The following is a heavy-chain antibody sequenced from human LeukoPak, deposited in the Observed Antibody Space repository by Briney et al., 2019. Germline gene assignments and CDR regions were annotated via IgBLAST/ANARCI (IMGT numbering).Heavy chain of an antibody. J-gene: IGHJ4*02. CDR2: IYSGGDT. Sequence: GGSLRLSCAASGLTVSSNCMSWVRQAPGKGLEWVSFIYSGGDTYYADSVKGRFTISRDNSKNTFHLQMNSLRAEDTAVYYCAGRAGDYSHPYDYWGQGTLVTVSS. D-gene: IGHD3-22*01. CDR1: GLTVSSNC. CDR3: AGRAGDYSHPYDY. V-gene: IGHV3-53*01.